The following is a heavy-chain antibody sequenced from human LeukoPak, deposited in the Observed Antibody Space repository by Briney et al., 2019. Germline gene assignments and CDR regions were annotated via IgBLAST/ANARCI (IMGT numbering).Heavy chain of an antibody. CDR1: GGSISSYY. D-gene: IGHD6-19*01. J-gene: IGHJ4*02. CDR2: IYYSGST. CDR3: AREGDSSGWYFDY. V-gene: IGHV4-59*01. Sequence: KPSETLSLTCTVSGGSISSYYWSWIRQPPGKGLEWIGYIYYSGSTNYNPSLKSRVTMSVDTSKTQFSLRLSSVTAADTAVYYCAREGDSSGWYFDYWGQGTLVTVSS.